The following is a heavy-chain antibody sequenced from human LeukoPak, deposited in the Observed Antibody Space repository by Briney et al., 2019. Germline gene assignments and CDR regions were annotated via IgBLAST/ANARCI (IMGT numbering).Heavy chain of an antibody. CDR2: IYHSGST. V-gene: IGHV4-38-2*01. Sequence: PSETLSLTCAVSGYSISSGYYWGWIRQPPGKGLEWIGSIYHSGSTYYNPSLKSRVTISVDTSKNQFSLKLSSVTAADTAVYYCARKPGSYLDYWGQGTLAIVSS. D-gene: IGHD1-26*01. CDR1: GYSISSGYY. CDR3: ARKPGSYLDY. J-gene: IGHJ4*02.